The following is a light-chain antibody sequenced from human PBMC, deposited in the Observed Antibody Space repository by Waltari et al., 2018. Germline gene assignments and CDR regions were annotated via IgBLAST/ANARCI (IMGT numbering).Light chain of an antibody. Sequence: QFALTQPRSVSGSPGQSVTISCTGTSSDVGGYNSVSWYQQHPGKAPQLMIYDVNRRPSGVPDRFSGSKSGNTASLTISGLQAEDEADYYCCSYAGSALRVFGGGTKLTVL. CDR3: CSYAGSALRV. V-gene: IGLV2-11*01. CDR2: DVN. J-gene: IGLJ3*02. CDR1: SSDVGGYNS.